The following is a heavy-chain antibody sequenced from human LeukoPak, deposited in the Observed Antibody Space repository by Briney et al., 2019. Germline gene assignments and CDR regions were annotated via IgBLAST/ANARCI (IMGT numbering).Heavy chain of an antibody. Sequence: SETLSLTCTVSGGSISSGDYYWSWIRQPPGKGLEWIGYIYYSGSTYYNPSLKSRVTISVDTSKNQFSLKLSSVTAADTAVYYCARTYSSSWYSSYYYGMDVWGQGTTVTVSS. D-gene: IGHD6-13*01. CDR3: ARTYSSSWYSSYYYGMDV. CDR1: GGSISSGDYY. J-gene: IGHJ6*02. CDR2: IYYSGST. V-gene: IGHV4-30-4*01.